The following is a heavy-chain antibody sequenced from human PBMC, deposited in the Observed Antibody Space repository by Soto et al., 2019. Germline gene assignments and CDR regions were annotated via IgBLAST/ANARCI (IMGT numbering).Heavy chain of an antibody. V-gene: IGHV2-5*02. Sequence: QITLKESGPTLVKPTQTLTLTCTLSGFSRSTSGVGVGWIRQPPGKALEWLPLIYWDDDKRYSPSLKSRLTIITDTSKNKVVLTMTNLDPGDTGTYYCAHSSRERNYDFWSGYYSGWCGPWGQGNLVTISS. J-gene: IGHJ5*02. CDR2: IYWDDDK. CDR3: AHSSRERNYDFWSGYYSGWCGP. CDR1: GFSRSTSGVG. D-gene: IGHD3-3*01.